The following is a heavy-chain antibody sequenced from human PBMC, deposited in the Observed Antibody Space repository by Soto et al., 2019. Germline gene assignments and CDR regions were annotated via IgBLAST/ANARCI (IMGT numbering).Heavy chain of an antibody. V-gene: IGHV1-69*06. D-gene: IGHD1-26*01. CDR3: ASNTGSYYEYYYYGMDV. Sequence: ASVKVSCKASVGTFSSYAISGVRQAPGDGLEWMGGIIPIFCTANYAQKFQVRVTITADKSTSTAYMELSSLRSEDTAVYYCASNTGSYYEYYYYGMDVWGQGTTVTVSS. CDR2: IIPIFCTA. CDR1: VGTFSSYA. J-gene: IGHJ6*02.